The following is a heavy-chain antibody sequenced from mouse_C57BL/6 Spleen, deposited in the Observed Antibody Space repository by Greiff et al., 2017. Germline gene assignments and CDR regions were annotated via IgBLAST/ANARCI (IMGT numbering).Heavy chain of an antibody. CDR3: ARRKSKSSWFAY. CDR1: GYTFTTYP. D-gene: IGHD1-3*01. Sequence: VKLQESGAELVKPGASVKMSCKASGYTFTTYPIEWMKQNHGKSLEWIGNFHPYNDDTKYNEKFKGKATLTVEKSSSTVYLELSRLTSDDSAVYYCARRKSKSSWFAYWGQGTLVTVSA. J-gene: IGHJ3*01. CDR2: FHPYNDDT. V-gene: IGHV1-47*01.